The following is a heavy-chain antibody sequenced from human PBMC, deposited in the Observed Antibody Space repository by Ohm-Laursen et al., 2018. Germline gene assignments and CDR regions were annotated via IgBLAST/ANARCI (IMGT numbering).Heavy chain of an antibody. CDR3: ARDRDWAIDY. CDR2: INAYKNDL. D-gene: IGHD3/OR15-3a*01. Sequence: SLRLSCAASGFNFSDHYMSWIRQAPGKGLEWLSYINAYKNDLFYADSVKGRFTISRDNAENLLYLQMDRLRDDDTAVYYCARDRDWAIDYWGQGTLVTVSS. J-gene: IGHJ4*02. CDR1: GFNFSDHY. V-gene: IGHV3-11*06.